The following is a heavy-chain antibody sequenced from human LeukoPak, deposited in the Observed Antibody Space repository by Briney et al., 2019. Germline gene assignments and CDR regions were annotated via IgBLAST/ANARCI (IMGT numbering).Heavy chain of an antibody. CDR3: AREVGSKDNYYYDSSGYPGYAFDI. V-gene: IGHV6-1*01. CDR1: GDSFSSNSAA. D-gene: IGHD3-22*01. Sequence: SQTLSLTCAVSGDSFSSNSAAWNWIRQSPSRGLEWLGRTYYRSKWYNDYAVSVKSRITINPDTSKNQFSLQLNSVTPEDTAVYYCAREVGSKDNYYYDSSGYPGYAFDIWGQGTMVTVSS. CDR2: TYYRSKWYN. J-gene: IGHJ3*02.